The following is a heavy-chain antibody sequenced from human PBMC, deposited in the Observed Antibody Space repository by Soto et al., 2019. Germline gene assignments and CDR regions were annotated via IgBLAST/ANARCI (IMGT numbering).Heavy chain of an antibody. CDR2: IDPSDSYT. CDR3: ARPYCSSTSCYTNTWSDP. J-gene: IGHJ5*02. D-gene: IGHD2-2*02. Sequence: GESLKISCKGSGYSFTSYWISWVRQMPGKGLERMGRIDPSDSYTNYSPSFQGHVTISADKSISTAYLQWSSLKASDTALYYCARPYCSSTSCYTNTWSDPWGQGTLVTVSS. CDR1: GYSFTSYW. V-gene: IGHV5-10-1*01.